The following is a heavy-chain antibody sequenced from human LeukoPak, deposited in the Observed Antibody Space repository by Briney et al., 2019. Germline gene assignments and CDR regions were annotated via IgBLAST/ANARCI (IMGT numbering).Heavy chain of an antibody. Sequence: SGTLSLTCAVSGGSIRSNNWWSWVRQPPGKGLERIGEIYHSGSTICNPSLRSRVTISVDKSKNHFSLKLSSVTAADTAVYYCVSDVYNSSGSRYFDYWGQGTLVTVSS. V-gene: IGHV4-4*02. CDR2: IYHSGST. CDR3: VSDVYNSSGSRYFDY. J-gene: IGHJ4*02. D-gene: IGHD3-22*01. CDR1: GGSIRSNNW.